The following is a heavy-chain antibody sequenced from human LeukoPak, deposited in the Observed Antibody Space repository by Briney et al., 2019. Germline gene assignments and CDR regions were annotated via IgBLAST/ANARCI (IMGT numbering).Heavy chain of an antibody. CDR1: GGSISSSNW. CDR2: IYHSGST. D-gene: IGHD1-7*01. Sequence: PSETLSLTCAVSGGSISSSNWWSWVRPPPGKGLEWIGEIYHSGSTNYNPSLKSRVTISVDKSKNQFSLKLSSVTAADTAVYYCARGAKLELRPFDYWGQGTLVTVSS. J-gene: IGHJ4*02. CDR3: ARGAKLELRPFDY. V-gene: IGHV4-4*02.